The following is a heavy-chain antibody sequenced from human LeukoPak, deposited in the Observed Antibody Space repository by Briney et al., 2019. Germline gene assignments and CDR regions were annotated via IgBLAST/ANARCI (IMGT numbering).Heavy chain of an antibody. Sequence: ASVKVSCKASGDKITGYYMHWVRQAPGQGLEWMGWINPNNDDTHYSQKFQGRVTMTRDTSITTAYVELTRLTYHDSAVYYCARSFGPPYYYDSSGYYGGSYFDYWGQGTLVTVSS. V-gene: IGHV1-2*02. J-gene: IGHJ4*02. CDR3: ARSFGPPYYYDSSGYYGGSYFDY. CDR1: GDKITGYY. D-gene: IGHD3-22*01. CDR2: INPNNDDT.